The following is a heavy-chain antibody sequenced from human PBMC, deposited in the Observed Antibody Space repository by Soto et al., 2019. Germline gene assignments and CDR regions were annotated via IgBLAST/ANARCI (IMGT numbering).Heavy chain of an antibody. Sequence: QVQLVQSGAEVKKPGASVKVSCKASGYTFTSYAMHWVRQAPGQRLEWMGWINAGNGKTKYSQKFQGRVTITRDTSASTAYMELSSLGSEDTAVYYCASPIAVAGTRFDYWVQGTLVTVSS. CDR3: ASPIAVAGTRFDY. CDR2: INAGNGKT. D-gene: IGHD6-19*01. CDR1: GYTFTSYA. J-gene: IGHJ4*02. V-gene: IGHV1-3*01.